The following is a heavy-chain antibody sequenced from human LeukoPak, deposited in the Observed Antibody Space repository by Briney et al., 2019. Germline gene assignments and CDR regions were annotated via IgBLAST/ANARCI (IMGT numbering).Heavy chain of an antibody. D-gene: IGHD4-17*01. Sequence: PSETLSLTCAVYGGSFSGYYWSWIRQPPGKGLEWIGEINHSGSTNYNPSLKSRVTISVDTSKNQFSLKLSSVTAADTAVYYCARIRRPNPYGMDVWGQGTTVTVSS. V-gene: IGHV4-34*01. J-gene: IGHJ6*02. CDR1: GGSFSGYY. CDR3: ARIRRPNPYGMDV. CDR2: INHSGST.